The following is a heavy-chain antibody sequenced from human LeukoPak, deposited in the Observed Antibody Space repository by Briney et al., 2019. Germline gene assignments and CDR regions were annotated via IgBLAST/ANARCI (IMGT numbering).Heavy chain of an antibody. CDR2: IYYSGST. Sequence: SETLSLTCTVSGGSISSYYWSWIRQPPGKGLEWIGYIYYSGSTNYNPSLKSRVTISVDTSKNQFSLKLNSVTAADTAVYYCARDGGYSGYFDYWGQGTLVTVSS. J-gene: IGHJ4*02. V-gene: IGHV4-59*01. D-gene: IGHD4-23*01. CDR1: GGSISSYY. CDR3: ARDGGYSGYFDY.